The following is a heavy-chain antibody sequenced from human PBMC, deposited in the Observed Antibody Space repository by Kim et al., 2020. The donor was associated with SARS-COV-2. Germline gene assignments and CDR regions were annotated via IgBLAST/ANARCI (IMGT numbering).Heavy chain of an antibody. Sequence: GGSLRLSCAASGFTFSSYWMSWVRQAPGKGLEWVANIKQDGSEKYYVDSVKGRFTISRDNAKNSLYLQMNSLRAEDTAVYYCARPTYGVYELFDYWGQGTLVTVSS. V-gene: IGHV3-7*01. CDR2: IKQDGSEK. D-gene: IGHD4-17*01. J-gene: IGHJ4*02. CDR1: GFTFSSYW. CDR3: ARPTYGVYELFDY.